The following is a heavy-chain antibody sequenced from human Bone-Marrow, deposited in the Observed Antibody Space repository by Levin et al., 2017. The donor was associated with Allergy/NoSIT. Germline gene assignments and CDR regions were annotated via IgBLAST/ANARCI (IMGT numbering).Heavy chain of an antibody. CDR1: GFTFNNYA. CDR3: ARDRWEFTRYFDY. J-gene: IGHJ4*02. D-gene: IGHD1-26*01. V-gene: IGHV3-30*03. Sequence: PGGSLRLSCVASGFTFNNYAFHWVRQAPGKGLEWVAMISKDGSGEYYEDSVKGRFTISRDNSKNTLFLQMISLRLEDTSVYFCARDRWEFTRYFDYWGQGLRVTVSS. CDR2: ISKDGSGE.